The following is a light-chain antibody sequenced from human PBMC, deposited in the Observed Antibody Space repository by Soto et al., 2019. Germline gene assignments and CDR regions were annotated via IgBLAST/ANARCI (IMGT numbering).Light chain of an antibody. CDR2: EAS. J-gene: IGKJ4*01. CDR3: QQRSNWPPLT. V-gene: IGKV3-11*01. Sequence: EIVLTQSPATLSLSPGERATLSCRASQSVSSYLAWYQQKPGQAPRLLFYEASNRATGIPARFSGSGSGTDFTLTISSLEPEDFAVYYCQQRSNWPPLTFGGGTKVEIK. CDR1: QSVSSY.